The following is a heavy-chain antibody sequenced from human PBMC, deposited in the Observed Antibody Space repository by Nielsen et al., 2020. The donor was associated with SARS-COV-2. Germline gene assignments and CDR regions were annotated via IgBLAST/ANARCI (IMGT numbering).Heavy chain of an antibody. V-gene: IGHV3-30*18. CDR1: GFTFSSYG. CDR3: AKAVYSSGWYADWYFDL. CDR2: ISYDGSNK. D-gene: IGHD6-19*01. Sequence: GESLKISCAASGFTFSSYGMHWVRQAPGKGLEWVAVISYDGSNKYYADSVKGRFTISRDNSKNTLYLQMNSLRAEDTAVYYCAKAVYSSGWYADWYFDLWGRGTLVTVSS. J-gene: IGHJ2*01.